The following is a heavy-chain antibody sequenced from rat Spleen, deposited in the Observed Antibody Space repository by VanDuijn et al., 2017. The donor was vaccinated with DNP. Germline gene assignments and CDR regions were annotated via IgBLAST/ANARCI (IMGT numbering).Heavy chain of an antibody. D-gene: IGHD1-9*01. CDR3: ASGSYYGYKWFAY. Sequence: EVQLVESGGGLVQPGRSLKLSCAASGFTFSDYAMAWVRQAPTKGLEWVASISTGGGNTYYRDSVKGRFTISRDDAKNTLYLQMNSLRSEDSATYYCASGSYYGYKWFAYWGQGTLVTVSS. CDR2: ISTGGGNT. V-gene: IGHV5S13*01. CDR1: GFTFSDYA. J-gene: IGHJ3*01.